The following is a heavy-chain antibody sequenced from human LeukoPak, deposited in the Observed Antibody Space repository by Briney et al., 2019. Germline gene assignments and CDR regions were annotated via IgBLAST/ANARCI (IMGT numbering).Heavy chain of an antibody. V-gene: IGHV3-23*01. CDR2: ISGSGGGT. CDR3: AKPPVGYQLLHSNAFDI. CDR1: GFTFSSYA. D-gene: IGHD2-2*01. Sequence: GGSLRLSCAASGFTFSSYAMSWVRQAPGKGLEWVSAISGSGGGTYYADSVKGRFTISRDNSKNTLYLQMNSLRAEDTAVYYCAKPPVGYQLLHSNAFDIWGQGTMVTVSS. J-gene: IGHJ3*02.